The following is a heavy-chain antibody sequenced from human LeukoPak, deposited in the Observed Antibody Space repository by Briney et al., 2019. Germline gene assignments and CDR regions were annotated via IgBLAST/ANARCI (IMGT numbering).Heavy chain of an antibody. Sequence: GGSLRLSCAASGFTVSSNYMSWVRQAPGKGLEWVSVIYSGGSTYYADSVKGRFTISRDNSKNTLYLQMNSLRAEGTAVYYCARSSGYYGIGAFDIWGQGTMVTVSS. V-gene: IGHV3-66*01. CDR1: GFTVSSNY. D-gene: IGHD3-22*01. J-gene: IGHJ3*02. CDR3: ARSSGYYGIGAFDI. CDR2: IYSGGST.